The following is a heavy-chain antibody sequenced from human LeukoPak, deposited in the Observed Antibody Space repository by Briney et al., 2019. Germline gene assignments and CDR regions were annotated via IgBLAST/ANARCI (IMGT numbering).Heavy chain of an antibody. J-gene: IGHJ3*02. Sequence: ASVKVSCKASGYTFTGYYMHWVRQAPGQGLEWMGWINPNSGGTNYAQKFQGRVTMTRDTSISTAYMELSRLRSDDTAVYYCASLAYDSSGYPDAFDIWGQGTMVAVSS. CDR3: ASLAYDSSGYPDAFDI. V-gene: IGHV1-2*02. CDR1: GYTFTGYY. D-gene: IGHD3-22*01. CDR2: INPNSGGT.